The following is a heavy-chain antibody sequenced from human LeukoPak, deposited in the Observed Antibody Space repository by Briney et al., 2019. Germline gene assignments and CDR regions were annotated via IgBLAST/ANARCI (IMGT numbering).Heavy chain of an antibody. CDR2: IYYCGST. CDR3: ARESYDSSGYPFDY. J-gene: IGHJ4*02. Sequence: SETLSLTCTVSGGSISSYYWSWIRQPPGKGLEWIGYIYYCGSTNYNPSLKSRVTISVDTSKNQFSLKLSSVTAADTAVYYCARESYDSSGYPFDYWGQGTLVTVSS. CDR1: GGSISSYY. V-gene: IGHV4-59*01. D-gene: IGHD3-22*01.